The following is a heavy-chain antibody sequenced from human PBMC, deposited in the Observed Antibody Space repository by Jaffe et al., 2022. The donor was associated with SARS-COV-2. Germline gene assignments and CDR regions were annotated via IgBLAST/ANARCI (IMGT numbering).Heavy chain of an antibody. CDR1: GFTFDDYA. J-gene: IGHJ4*02. V-gene: IGHV3-9*01. Sequence: EVQLVESGGGLVQPGRSLRLSCAASGFTFDDYAMHWVRQAPGKGLEWVSGISWNSGSIGYADSVKGRFTISRDNAKNSLYLQMNSLRAEDTALYYCAKQGPGSSYFVDYWGQGTLVTVSS. D-gene: IGHD6-6*01. CDR3: AKQGPGSSYFVDY. CDR2: ISWNSGSI.